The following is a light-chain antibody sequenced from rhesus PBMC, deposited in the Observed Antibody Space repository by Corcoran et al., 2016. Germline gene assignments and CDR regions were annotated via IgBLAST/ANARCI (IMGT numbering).Light chain of an antibody. Sequence: DIQMTQSPSSLSASVGDRVTITCRASQGISNWLAWYQQKPGKAHKLLIYRASNLETGVPARFSGSGSGTDCTLDISSLQPEDVATYDCQQYNSAPWTFGQGTKVEI. V-gene: IGKV1-69*01. CDR3: QQYNSAPWT. CDR1: QGISNW. CDR2: RAS. J-gene: IGKJ1*01.